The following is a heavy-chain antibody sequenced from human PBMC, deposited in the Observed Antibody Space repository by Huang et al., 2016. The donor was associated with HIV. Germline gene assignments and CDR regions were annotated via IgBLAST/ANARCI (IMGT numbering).Heavy chain of an antibody. J-gene: IGHJ4*02. CDR1: GGSISSSSYY. V-gene: IGHV4-39*01. Sequence: QLQLQESGPGLVKPSETLSLTCTASGGSISSSSYYWGWIRQPPGKGLEWIGTIYYSGSTYYNPSLKGRVTISVDTSKNQFSLKLSSVTAANTAVYYCARHERWAMVRGVPQWGFDYWGQGTLVTVSS. CDR2: IYYSGST. CDR3: ARHERWAMVRGVPQWGFDY. D-gene: IGHD3-10*01.